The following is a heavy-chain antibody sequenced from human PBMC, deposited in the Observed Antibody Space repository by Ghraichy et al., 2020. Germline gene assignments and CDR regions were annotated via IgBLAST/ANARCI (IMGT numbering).Heavy chain of an antibody. CDR3: ARGRCTSSSCPPGRGARFGFDL. V-gene: IGHV3-48*03. CDR2: ISITGRTTT. Sequence: GGSLRLSCKPSGFIFTIYDMNWVRQSPGKGLEWVSFISITGRTTTYYADSVKGRFTVSRDDFENTLYLQMNSLRAEDTAVYYCARGRCTSSSCPPGRGARFGFDLWGQGTTVTVSS. CDR1: GFIFTIYD. D-gene: IGHD2-2*01. J-gene: IGHJ6*02.